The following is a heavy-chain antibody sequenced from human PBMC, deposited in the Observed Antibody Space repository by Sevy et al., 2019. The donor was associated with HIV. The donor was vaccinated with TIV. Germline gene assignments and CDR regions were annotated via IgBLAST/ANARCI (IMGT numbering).Heavy chain of an antibody. J-gene: IGHJ4*02. CDR1: GFTFNIYA. V-gene: IGHV3-23*01. D-gene: IGHD3-3*01. Sequence: GGSLRLSCAASGFTFNIYAMSWVRQAPGKGLEWVSAVSGSGENTFYVDSVKGRFTMSRDNSKSTVYLQMNRLRAEDTAEYYCAALYDFWSGYSLYWGQGTLVTVSS. CDR3: AALYDFWSGYSLY. CDR2: VSGSGENT.